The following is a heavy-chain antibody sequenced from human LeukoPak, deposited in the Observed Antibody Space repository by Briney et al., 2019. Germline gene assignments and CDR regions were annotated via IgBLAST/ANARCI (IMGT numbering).Heavy chain of an antibody. CDR3: ASQAGYSSGWYRGNWFDP. CDR1: GGSFSGYY. CDR2: INYSGST. V-gene: IGHV4-34*01. D-gene: IGHD6-19*01. J-gene: IGHJ5*02. Sequence: SETLSLTCAVYGGSFSGYYWSWIRQPPGKGLEWIGEINYSGSTNYNPSLKSRVTISVDTSKNQFSLKLSSVTAADTAVYYCASQAGYSSGWYRGNWFDPWGQGTLVTVSS.